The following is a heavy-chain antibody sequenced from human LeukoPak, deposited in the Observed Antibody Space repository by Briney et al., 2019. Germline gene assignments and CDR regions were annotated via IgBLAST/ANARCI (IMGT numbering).Heavy chain of an antibody. Sequence: GGSLRLSCAASGFTFSSYAMGWVRQAPGKGLEWVSAISGSGGSTYYADSVKGRFTISRDNSKNTLYLQMNSLRAEDTAVYYCAKDPMATGWFDPWGQGTLVTVSS. CDR2: ISGSGGST. V-gene: IGHV3-23*01. J-gene: IGHJ5*02. CDR1: GFTFSSYA. CDR3: AKDPMATGWFDP. D-gene: IGHD5-24*01.